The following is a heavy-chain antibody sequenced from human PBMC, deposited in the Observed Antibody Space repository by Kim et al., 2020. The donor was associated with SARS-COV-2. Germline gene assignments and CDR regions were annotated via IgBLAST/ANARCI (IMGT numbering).Heavy chain of an antibody. D-gene: IGHD1-1*01. J-gene: IGHJ2*01. CDR2: LTSTGDTT. Sequence: GGSLRLSCAASGFTFSSSAMGWVRQAPGKGLEWVSALTSTGDTTYYADSVKGRFTISRDNSKNTLYLQMNSLRAEDTALYYCAKDLRGPSVGTWYFDLWGRGTLATVSS. V-gene: IGHV3-23*01. CDR1: GFTFSSSA. CDR3: AKDLRGPSVGTWYFDL.